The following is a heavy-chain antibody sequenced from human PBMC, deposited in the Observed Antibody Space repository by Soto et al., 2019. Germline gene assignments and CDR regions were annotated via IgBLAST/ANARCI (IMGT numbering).Heavy chain of an antibody. D-gene: IGHD2-15*01. V-gene: IGHV4-4*02. CDR3: ARAHCSGGSCYSVQHWFDP. J-gene: IGHJ5*02. Sequence: PSETLSLTCAVSGGSIPSTNWWCWVRQPLGKGLEWIGEMYHSGITNHNPSLKSRVTISVDKSKNQFSLKLSSVTAADTAVYYCARAHCSGGSCYSVQHWFDPWGQGTLVTVS. CDR1: GGSIPSTNW. CDR2: MYHSGIT.